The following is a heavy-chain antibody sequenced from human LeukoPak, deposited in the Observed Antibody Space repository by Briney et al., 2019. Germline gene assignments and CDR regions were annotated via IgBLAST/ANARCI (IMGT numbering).Heavy chain of an antibody. D-gene: IGHD6-13*01. J-gene: IGHJ4*02. V-gene: IGHV3-48*04. Sequence: PGGSLRLSCAASGFTFSSYAMSWVRQAPGKGVEWASYITSRGSTKYYSDSVKGRFTISRDNAKNSLYLQMDSLRAEDTAVYYCARVFGSSSWYPLYLDYWGQGALVTVSS. CDR3: ARVFGSSSWYPLYLDY. CDR1: GFTFSSYA. CDR2: ITSRGSTK.